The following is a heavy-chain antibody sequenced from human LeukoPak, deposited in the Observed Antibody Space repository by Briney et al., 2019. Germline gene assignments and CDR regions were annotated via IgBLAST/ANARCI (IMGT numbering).Heavy chain of an antibody. V-gene: IGHV4-39*07. Sequence: SETLSLTCTVSGGSISTSTYYWGWIRQPPGKGLEWIGIISYSGSTYYNPSLRSRVTISVDTSKNQFSLNLSSVTAADTAVYYCARGYCSGGSCYYFDSWGQGTLVTVSS. J-gene: IGHJ4*02. CDR1: GGSISTSTYY. CDR2: ISYSGST. D-gene: IGHD2-15*01. CDR3: ARGYCSGGSCYYFDS.